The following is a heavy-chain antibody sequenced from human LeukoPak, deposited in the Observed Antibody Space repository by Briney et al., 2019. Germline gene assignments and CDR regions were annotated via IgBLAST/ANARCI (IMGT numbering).Heavy chain of an antibody. CDR3: ARALGIVAALDYYYMDV. CDR1: GGSITSSSYY. CDR2: IYYTGHT. J-gene: IGHJ6*03. D-gene: IGHD5-12*01. V-gene: IGHV4-39*01. Sequence: PSETLSLTCTVSGGSITSSSYYWGWIRQPPGKGLEWIGNIYYTGHTYYNPSLKSRVTISVDTSKNLFSLNLTSVTAADTAVYYCARALGIVAALDYYYMDVWGKGTTVTVSS.